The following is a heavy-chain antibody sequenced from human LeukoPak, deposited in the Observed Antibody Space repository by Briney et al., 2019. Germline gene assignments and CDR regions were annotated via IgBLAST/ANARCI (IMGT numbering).Heavy chain of an antibody. CDR1: GGSISSYY. D-gene: IGHD3-22*01. J-gene: IGHJ6*03. CDR3: TRGSIAYYYMDV. V-gene: IGHV4-59*01. Sequence: SETLSLTCTVSGGSISSYYWSWIRQPPGKGLEWIGNIYYRGSTNYNPSLKSRVTIPVDTSKNQFSLKLSSVTAADTAVYYCTRGSIAYYYMDVWGKGTTVTISS. CDR2: IYYRGST.